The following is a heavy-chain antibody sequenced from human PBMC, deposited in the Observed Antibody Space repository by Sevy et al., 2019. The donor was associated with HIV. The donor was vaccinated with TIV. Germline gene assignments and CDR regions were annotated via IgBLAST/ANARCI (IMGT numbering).Heavy chain of an antibody. CDR2: VYYTGTT. Sequence: SETLSLTCAVSGDSISSNNYYWGWIRQSPGKGLEWIGIVYYTGTTYYNPSLKSRVTISVDTSKSQFSLRLSSVTAADTAVYFCAGSYYNFWNGYYNPFDSWGQGNLVTVSS. CDR3: AGSYYNFWNGYYNPFDS. D-gene: IGHD3-3*01. CDR1: GDSISSNNYY. V-gene: IGHV4-39*01. J-gene: IGHJ4*02.